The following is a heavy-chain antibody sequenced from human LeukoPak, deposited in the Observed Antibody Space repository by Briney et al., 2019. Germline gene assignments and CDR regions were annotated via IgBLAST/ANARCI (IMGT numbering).Heavy chain of an antibody. CDR2: INAGNGNT. CDR1: GYTFTSYA. V-gene: IGHV1-3*01. CDR3: ARVAIWFGELLLFDY. D-gene: IGHD3-10*01. Sequence: ASVKVSCKASGYTFTSYAMHWVRQAPGQRLEWMGWINAGNGNTKYSQKFQGRVTITRDTSASTAYMELSSLRSEDTAVYYCARVAIWFGELLLFDYWGQGTLVTVSS. J-gene: IGHJ4*02.